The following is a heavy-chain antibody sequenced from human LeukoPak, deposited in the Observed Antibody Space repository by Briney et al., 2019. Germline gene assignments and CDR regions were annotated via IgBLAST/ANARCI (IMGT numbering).Heavy chain of an antibody. V-gene: IGHV3-30*04. Sequence: GGSLRLSCAASGFTFSSYAMHWVRQAPGKGLEWVAVISYDGSNKYYADSVKGRFTISRDNSKNTLHLQMNSLRVEDTAIYYCAREGDYGDYVLDYWGQGTLVTVSS. CDR2: ISYDGSNK. CDR3: AREGDYGDYVLDY. CDR1: GFTFSSYA. D-gene: IGHD4-17*01. J-gene: IGHJ4*02.